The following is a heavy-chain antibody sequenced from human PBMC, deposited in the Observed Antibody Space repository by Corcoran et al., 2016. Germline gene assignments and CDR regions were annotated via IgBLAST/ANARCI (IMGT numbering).Heavy chain of an antibody. V-gene: IGHV5-51*01. CDR1: GYSFTSYW. CDR2: IYPGDSDT. CDR3: ARASRVHKALPPHWFDP. Sequence: EVQLVQSGAEVKKPGESLKISCKGSGYSFTSYWIGWVRQMPGKGLEWMGIIYPGDSDTRYSPSFQGQVTISADKSISTADLQWSSLKASDTAMYYCARASRVHKALPPHWFDPWGQGTLVTVAS. J-gene: IGHJ5*02.